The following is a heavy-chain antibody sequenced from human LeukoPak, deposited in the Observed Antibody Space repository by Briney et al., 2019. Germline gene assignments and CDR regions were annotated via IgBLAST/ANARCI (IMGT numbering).Heavy chain of an antibody. J-gene: IGHJ4*02. CDR2: IHYSGST. V-gene: IGHV4-59*01. Sequence: SETLSLTCTVSSDSIIGYYWSWIRQPPGKGLEWIGYIHYSGSTNYNPSLKSRVTISVDTSRSHFSLKLSSATAADTAVYFCARGERLGPDFWGQGTLVTVSS. CDR3: ARGERLGPDF. CDR1: SDSIIGYY. D-gene: IGHD1-1*01.